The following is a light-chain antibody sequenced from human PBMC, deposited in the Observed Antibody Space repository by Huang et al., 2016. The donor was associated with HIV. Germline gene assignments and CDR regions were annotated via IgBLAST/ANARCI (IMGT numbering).Light chain of an antibody. Sequence: DIQMTQSPSSLSASVGDRVTIPCRATQSVTKYRNWYQQKPGKAPKLLIYGASSLQTGVPSRFSGSGSGTDFTLTISSLQPEDFATYYCQQSSSPPPTFGPGTKVDIK. CDR3: QQSSSPPPT. CDR2: GAS. J-gene: IGKJ3*01. V-gene: IGKV1-39*01. CDR1: QSVTKY.